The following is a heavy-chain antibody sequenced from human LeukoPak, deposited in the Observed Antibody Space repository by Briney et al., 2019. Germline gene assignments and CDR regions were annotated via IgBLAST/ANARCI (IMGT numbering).Heavy chain of an antibody. Sequence: GASVKVSCRASGYTFTGYYMHWVRQAPGQGLEWMGWINPNSGGTNYAQKFQGRVTMTRDTSISTAYMELSRLRSDDTAVYYCARDPGIAARQFDYWGQGTLVTVSS. CDR3: ARDPGIAARQFDY. CDR1: GYTFTGYY. CDR2: INPNSGGT. J-gene: IGHJ4*02. D-gene: IGHD6-6*01. V-gene: IGHV1-2*02.